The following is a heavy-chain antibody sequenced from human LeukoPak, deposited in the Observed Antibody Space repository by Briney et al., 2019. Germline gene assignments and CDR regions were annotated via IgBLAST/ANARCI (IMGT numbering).Heavy chain of an antibody. CDR2: IYTSGST. Sequence: SETLSLTCTVSGGSISSYYWSWLRQPPGKGLEWIGYIYTSGSTNYNPSLKSRVTISVDTSKNQFSLKLSSVTAADTAVYYCARHADSSGSNFDYWGQGTLVTVSS. J-gene: IGHJ4*02. V-gene: IGHV4-4*09. CDR1: GGSISSYY. D-gene: IGHD3-22*01. CDR3: ARHADSSGSNFDY.